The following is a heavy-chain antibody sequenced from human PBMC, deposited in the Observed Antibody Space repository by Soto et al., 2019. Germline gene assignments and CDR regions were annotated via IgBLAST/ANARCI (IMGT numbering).Heavy chain of an antibody. J-gene: IGHJ6*02. CDR3: ATLNSYYYYGLDV. CDR1: GFTFSDYY. Sequence: LRLSCAASGFTFSDYYMTWIRQAPGMGLEWVSYISNSGSTIYYADSVKGRFTISRDDAKNSLYLQMNSLRAEDTAVYYCATLNSYYYYGLDVWGQGTTVTVSS. CDR2: ISNSGSTI. V-gene: IGHV3-11*01.